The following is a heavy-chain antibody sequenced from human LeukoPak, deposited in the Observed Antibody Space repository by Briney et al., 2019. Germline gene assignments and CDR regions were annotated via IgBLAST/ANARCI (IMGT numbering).Heavy chain of an antibody. D-gene: IGHD3-3*01. CDR3: ARSRSPGGSGYYA. CDR2: ISSSSSYI. J-gene: IGHJ5*02. Sequence: PGGSLRLSRAASGFTFSAYEMNWVRQAPGKGLEWVSSISSSSSYIYYADSVKGRFTISRDNAKNSLYLQMNSLRAEDTAVYYCARSRSPGGSGYYAWGQGTLVTVSS. CDR1: GFTFSAYE. V-gene: IGHV3-21*01.